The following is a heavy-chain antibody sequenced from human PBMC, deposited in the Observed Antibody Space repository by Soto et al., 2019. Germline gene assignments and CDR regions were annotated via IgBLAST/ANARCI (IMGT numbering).Heavy chain of an antibody. D-gene: IGHD2-2*01. CDR1: GYAFTSYW. CDR3: ARGYCTTTICDPWFDP. J-gene: IGHJ5*02. Sequence: PXESLKISFTGIGYAFTSYWIAWVRQIPGKGLEWMGIIYPGDSDTRYSPSFQGQVTISVDKSITTAYLQWSTLKASDTAMYYCARGYCTTTICDPWFDPWGQGTLVTVSS. V-gene: IGHV5-51*01. CDR2: IYPGDSDT.